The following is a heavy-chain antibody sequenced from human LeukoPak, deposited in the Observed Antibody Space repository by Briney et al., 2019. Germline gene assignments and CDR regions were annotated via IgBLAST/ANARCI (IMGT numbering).Heavy chain of an antibody. CDR1: GGSISSGDYY. CDR3: AGMTLPYYFDY. Sequence: SETLSLTCTVSGGSISSGDYYWSWIRQPPGKGLEWIGYIYYSGSTYYNPSLKSRVTISVDTSKNQFSLKLSSVTAADTAVYYCAGMTLPYYFDYWGQGTLVTVSS. CDR2: IYYSGST. V-gene: IGHV4-30-4*08. J-gene: IGHJ4*02. D-gene: IGHD2-21*02.